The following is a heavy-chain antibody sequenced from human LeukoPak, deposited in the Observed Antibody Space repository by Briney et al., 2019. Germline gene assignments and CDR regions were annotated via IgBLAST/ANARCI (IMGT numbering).Heavy chain of an antibody. CDR3: ARDLAAAGTSYYGMDV. CDR2: IYSGGST. Sequence: PGGSLRLSCAASGFTFSSYAMHWVRQAPGKGLEWVSVIYSGGSTYYANSVKGRFTISRHNSKNTLYLQMNSLRAEDTAVYYCARDLAAAGTSYYGMDVWGQGTTVTVSS. J-gene: IGHJ6*02. D-gene: IGHD6-13*01. V-gene: IGHV3-53*04. CDR1: GFTFSSYA.